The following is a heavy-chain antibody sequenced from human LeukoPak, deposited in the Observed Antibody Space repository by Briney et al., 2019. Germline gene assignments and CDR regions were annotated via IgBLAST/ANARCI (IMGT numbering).Heavy chain of an antibody. J-gene: IGHJ4*02. CDR3: AKRYCSGGSCCPDY. CDR2: ISNSGGST. V-gene: IGHV3-23*01. CDR1: GFTFSSYA. Sequence: GGSLRLSCVASGFTFSSYAMSWVRQTPGKGLEWVSVISNSGGSTYNADSVKGRFTISRDNSKNTLYLQMNSLRAEDTAVYYCAKRYCSGGSCCPDYWGQGTRVTVSS. D-gene: IGHD2-15*01.